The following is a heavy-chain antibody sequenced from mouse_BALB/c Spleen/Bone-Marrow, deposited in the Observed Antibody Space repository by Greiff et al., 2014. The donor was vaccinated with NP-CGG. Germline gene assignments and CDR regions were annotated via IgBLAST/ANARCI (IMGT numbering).Heavy chain of an antibody. CDR1: GYPFTSYY. V-gene: IGHV1S56*01. CDR3: ARDTMDY. J-gene: IGHJ4*01. CDR2: IYPGNVNT. Sequence: QVQLKESGPELGKPGASVRISCKASGYPFTSYYIHWVKQRPGQGLEWIGWIYPGNVNTKYNEKFKGKATLTADKSSSTAYMQLSSLTSEDSAVYFCARDTMDYWGQGTSVTVSS.